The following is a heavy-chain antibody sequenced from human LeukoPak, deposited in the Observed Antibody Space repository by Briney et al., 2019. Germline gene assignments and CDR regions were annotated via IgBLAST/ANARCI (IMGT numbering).Heavy chain of an antibody. Sequence: EGSLRLSCAASGFTLSSYAMSWVRQAPGKGLEWVSATSDSGNTYHADSVKGRFTISSDSSKNTLFLQMNRLRPEDAAVYYCAKAPVTTCKGAYCYPFDYWGQGTLVTVSS. J-gene: IGHJ4*02. V-gene: IGHV3-23*01. CDR1: GFTLSSYA. D-gene: IGHD2-21*01. CDR2: TSDSGNT. CDR3: AKAPVTTCKGAYCYPFDY.